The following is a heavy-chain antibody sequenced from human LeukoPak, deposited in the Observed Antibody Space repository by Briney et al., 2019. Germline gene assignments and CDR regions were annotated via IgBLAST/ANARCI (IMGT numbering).Heavy chain of an antibody. CDR3: ARHPPVPAFEHGMDV. D-gene: IGHD2-2*01. V-gene: IGHV4-59*08. J-gene: IGHJ6*02. CDR2: IYYSGST. Sequence: SETLSLTCAVSGGSISGWYWSWIRQPPGKGLEWIGYIYYSGSTNYNPSLKSRVTILVDTSKNQSSLKLSSVTAADTAVYYCARHPPVPAFEHGMDVWGQGTTVTVSS. CDR1: GGSISGWY.